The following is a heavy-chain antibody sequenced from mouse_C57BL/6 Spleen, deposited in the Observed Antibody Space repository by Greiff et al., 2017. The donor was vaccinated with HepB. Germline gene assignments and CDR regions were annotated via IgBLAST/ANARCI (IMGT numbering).Heavy chain of an antibody. J-gene: IGHJ3*01. CDR2: INPNNGGT. CDR3: ARGRTGSFAY. CDR1: GYTFTDYY. D-gene: IGHD4-1*01. V-gene: IGHV1-26*01. Sequence: VQLKQSGPELVKPGASVKISCKASGYTFTDYYMNWVKQSHGKSLEWIGDINPNNGGTSYNQKFKGKAKLTVDKSSSTAYMELRSLTSEDSAVYYCARGRTGSFAYWGQGTLVTVSA.